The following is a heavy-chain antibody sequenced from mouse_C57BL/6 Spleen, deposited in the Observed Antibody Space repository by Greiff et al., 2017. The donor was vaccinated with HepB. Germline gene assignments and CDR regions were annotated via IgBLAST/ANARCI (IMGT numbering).Heavy chain of an antibody. D-gene: IGHD1-1*01. J-gene: IGHJ1*03. CDR1: GFTFSSYA. CDR3: ARGALDYYGSSHWYFDV. Sequence: EVQRVESGGGLVKPGGSLKLSCAASGFTFSSYAMSWVRQTPEKRLEWVATISDGGSYTYYPDNVKGRFTISRDNAKNNLYLQMSHLKSEDTAMYYCARGALDYYGSSHWYFDVWGTGTTVTVSS. CDR2: ISDGGSYT. V-gene: IGHV5-4*01.